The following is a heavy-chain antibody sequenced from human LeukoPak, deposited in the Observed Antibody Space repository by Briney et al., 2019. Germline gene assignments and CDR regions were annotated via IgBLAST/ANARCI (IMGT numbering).Heavy chain of an antibody. CDR3: ARGRRAGARPNWFDP. Sequence: SETLSLTCAVYGGSFSGYYWSWIRQPPGKGLEWIGEINHSGSTNYNPSLKGRVTISVDTSKNQFSLKLSSVTAADTAVYYCARGRRAGARPNWFDPWGQGTLVTVSS. V-gene: IGHV4-34*01. CDR2: INHSGST. J-gene: IGHJ5*02. CDR1: GGSFSGYY. D-gene: IGHD2-21*01.